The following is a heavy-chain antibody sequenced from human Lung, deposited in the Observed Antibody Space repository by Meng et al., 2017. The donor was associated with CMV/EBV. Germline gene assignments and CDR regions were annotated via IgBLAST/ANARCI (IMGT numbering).Heavy chain of an antibody. J-gene: IGHJ5*02. V-gene: IGHV3-48*03. CDR1: GFTFSSYE. CDR2: ISSSGSTI. Sequence: GESLKISCAASGFTFSSYEMNWVRQAPGKGLEWVSYISSSGSTIYYADSVKGRFTISRDNAKNSLYLQMNSLRAEDTAVYYCARDHSHCSSTSCYLVGFDPXGQGXLVTVSS. D-gene: IGHD2-2*01. CDR3: ARDHSHCSSTSCYLVGFDP.